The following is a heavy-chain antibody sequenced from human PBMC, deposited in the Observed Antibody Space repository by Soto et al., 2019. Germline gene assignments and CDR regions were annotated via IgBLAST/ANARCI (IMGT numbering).Heavy chain of an antibody. V-gene: IGHV3-30*18. CDR2: ISYDGSNK. CDR3: AKVRTIVVVIRDFAY. Sequence: PGGSLRLSCAASGFTFSSYGMHWVRHARGKGLEWVAVISYDGSNKYYADSVKGRFTISRDNSKNTLYLQMNSLRAEDTAVYYCAKVRTIVVVIRDFAYWGQGTLVTVSS. D-gene: IGHD3-22*01. J-gene: IGHJ4*02. CDR1: GFTFSSYG.